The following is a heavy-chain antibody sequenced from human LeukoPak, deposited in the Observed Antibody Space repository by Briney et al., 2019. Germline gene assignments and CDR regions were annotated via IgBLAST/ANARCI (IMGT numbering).Heavy chain of an antibody. J-gene: IGHJ4*02. CDR2: ISGSGSST. CDR1: GFTLSSFG. D-gene: IGHD6-13*01. CDR3: AKDSTYSNTWYYFDY. Sequence: GGSLRLSCAASGFTLSSFGISWVSQAPGKGLEWVSSISGSGSSTYYADSVKGRFTISRDNSKNTVYLQMDSLRADDTAVYYCAKDSTYSNTWYYFDYWGRGTLVSVSS. V-gene: IGHV3-23*01.